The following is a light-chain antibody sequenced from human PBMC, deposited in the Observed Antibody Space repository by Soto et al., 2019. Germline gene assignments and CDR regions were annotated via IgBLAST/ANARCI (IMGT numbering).Light chain of an antibody. CDR3: QQYGSSPYT. CDR2: GAS. CDR1: QSVSSNY. J-gene: IGKJ2*01. Sequence: EIVFTRFPGTLSLSQGGRCTLSCRAGQSVSSNYLAWYQQKPGQAPRLLIYGASSRPGGIPDRFSGSGSGTDFTLTIPRLEPEDFAVYYCQQYGSSPYTFGQGTKVDIK. V-gene: IGKV3-20*01.